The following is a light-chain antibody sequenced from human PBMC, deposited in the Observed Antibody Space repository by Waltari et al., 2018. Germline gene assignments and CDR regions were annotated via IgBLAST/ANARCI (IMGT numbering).Light chain of an antibody. V-gene: IGKV3-15*01. CDR3: QQYINWPRT. CDR2: GAS. CDR1: PSVSSN. J-gene: IGKJ1*01. Sequence: EIVMTQSPATLSVSPGERATLPCRASPSVSSNLAWYQQKPGQGPRLLIYGASTRATGIPARFSGSGSGAEFTLTISSLQSEDFAVYFCQQYINWPRTFGQGTKVEIK.